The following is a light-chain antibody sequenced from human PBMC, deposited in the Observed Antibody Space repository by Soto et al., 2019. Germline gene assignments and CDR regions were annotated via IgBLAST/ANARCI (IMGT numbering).Light chain of an antibody. CDR1: SGSIASNY. Sequence: NFMLPQPHSVSEFPGKTVTISCTRRSGSIASNYVQWYQQRPGRSPTTVIYEDNQRPSGVPDRFSGSIDSSSNSASLTISGLKTEDEADYYCQSYDSSNVVFGGGTKLTVL. CDR3: QSYDSSNVV. J-gene: IGLJ2*01. CDR2: EDN. V-gene: IGLV6-57*01.